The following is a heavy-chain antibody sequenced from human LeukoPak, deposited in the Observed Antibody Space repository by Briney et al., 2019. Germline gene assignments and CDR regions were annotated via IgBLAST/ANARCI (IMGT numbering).Heavy chain of an antibody. Sequence: GGSLRLSCAASGFTFSSYAMSWVRQAPGKGLEWVSAISGSGGSTYYADSVKGQFTISRDNSKNTLYLQMNSLRAEDTAVYYCAKDSAAIFCGGDCYPHYFDYWGQGTLVTVSS. CDR1: GFTFSSYA. D-gene: IGHD2-21*02. CDR2: ISGSGGST. V-gene: IGHV3-23*01. J-gene: IGHJ4*02. CDR3: AKDSAAIFCGGDCYPHYFDY.